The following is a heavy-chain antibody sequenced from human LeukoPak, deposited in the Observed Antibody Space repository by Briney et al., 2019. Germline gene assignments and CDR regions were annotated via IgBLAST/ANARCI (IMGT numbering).Heavy chain of an antibody. V-gene: IGHV1-46*01. CDR2: INPSGGST. CDR3: ARGAFYDSSGYELDGFDP. J-gene: IGHJ5*02. D-gene: IGHD3-22*01. CDR1: GYTFTSYY. Sequence: GASVKVSCEASGYTFTSYYMHWVRQAPGQGLEWMGIINPSGGSTSYAQKFQGRVTMTRDTSTSTVYMELSSLRSEDTAVYYCARGAFYDSSGYELDGFDPWGQGTLVTVSS.